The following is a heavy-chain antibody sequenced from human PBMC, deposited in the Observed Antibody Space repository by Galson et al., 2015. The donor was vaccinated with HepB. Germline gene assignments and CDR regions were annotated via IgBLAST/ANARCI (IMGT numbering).Heavy chain of an antibody. V-gene: IGHV1-3*01. D-gene: IGHD3-22*01. CDR3: ASNYYDSSGYLNYYYGMDV. Sequence: SVKVSCKASGYTFTSYAMHWVRQAPGQRLEWMGWINAGNGNTKYSQKFQGRVTITRDKSASTAYMELSSLRSEDTAVYYCASNYYDSSGYLNYYYGMDVWGQGTTVTVSS. J-gene: IGHJ6*02. CDR1: GYTFTSYA. CDR2: INAGNGNT.